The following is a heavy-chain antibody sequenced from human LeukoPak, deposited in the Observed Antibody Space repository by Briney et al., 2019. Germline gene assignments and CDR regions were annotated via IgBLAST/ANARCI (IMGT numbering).Heavy chain of an antibody. CDR2: IYHSGST. V-gene: IGHV4-38-2*02. Sequence: SETLSLTCNVSGYSIISGSYWGWIRQPPGKGLEWIGSIYHSGSTSYNPSLKSRVTMSFDTSKNQFSLRLSSVTAADTAVYYCARDSVSGSYGLADYWGQGTLVTVSS. J-gene: IGHJ4*02. D-gene: IGHD1-26*01. CDR1: GYSIISGSY. CDR3: ARDSVSGSYGLADY.